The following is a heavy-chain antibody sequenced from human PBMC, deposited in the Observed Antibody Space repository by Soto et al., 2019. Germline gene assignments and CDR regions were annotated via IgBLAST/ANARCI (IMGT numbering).Heavy chain of an antibody. CDR2: IMPVFRRP. J-gene: IGHJ6*02. D-gene: IGHD1-1*01. CDR1: GGTFRTSA. V-gene: IGHV1-69*13. CDR3: ARDKDRLQLGGNYYYILDV. Sequence: SVKVSCKASGGTFRTSAISWVRQAPGQGLEWVGGIMPVFRRPKYAQNFQDRVTITADESTSTAYMELSSLRSDDTAVYYCARDKDRLQLGGNYYYILDVWGQGTAVTVSS.